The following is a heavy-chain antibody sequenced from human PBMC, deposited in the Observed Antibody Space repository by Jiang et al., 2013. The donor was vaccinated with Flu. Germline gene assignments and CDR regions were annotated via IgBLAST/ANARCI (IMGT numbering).Heavy chain of an antibody. CDR2: IYYSGST. Sequence: GPGLVKPSETLSLTCTASGGSISSYYWSWIRQPPGKGLEWIGYIYYSGSTNYNPSLKSRVTISVDTSKNQFSLKLSSVTAADTAVYYCARERGPEQQLAPGHFDYWGQGTLVTVSS. CDR1: GGSISSYY. D-gene: IGHD6-13*01. J-gene: IGHJ4*02. CDR3: ARERGPEQQLAPGHFDY. V-gene: IGHV4-59*01.